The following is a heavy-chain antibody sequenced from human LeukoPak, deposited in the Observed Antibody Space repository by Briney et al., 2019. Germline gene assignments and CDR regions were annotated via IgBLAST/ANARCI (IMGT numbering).Heavy chain of an antibody. CDR2: VDPTDSYA. D-gene: IGHD6-13*01. CDR3: ATKYNSRWYDI. V-gene: IGHV5-10-1*01. CDR1: GYNFTSYW. J-gene: IGHJ4*02. Sequence: GESLKISCKGSGYNFTSYWITWVRQMPGKGLDWMGRVDPTDSYANYGPSFQGHVTISSDKSISTAYLQWSSLKASDTAIYYCATKYNSRWYDIWGQGTLVTVSS.